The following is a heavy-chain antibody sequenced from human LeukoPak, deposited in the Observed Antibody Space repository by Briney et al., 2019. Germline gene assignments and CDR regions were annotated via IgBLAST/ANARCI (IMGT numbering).Heavy chain of an antibody. D-gene: IGHD2-15*01. CDR2: ISGGYNGDS. CDR3: ARDEKKYCSGGSCPAYFDY. Sequence: ASVKVSCKTSGYNFRHYGISWVRQAPGQGLEWMAWISGGYNGDSNYALKLRDRLTMTTDTSTSTAYMELRSLRSDDTAVYYCARDEKKYCSGGSCPAYFDYWGQGTLVTVSS. V-gene: IGHV1-18*01. CDR1: GYNFRHYG. J-gene: IGHJ4*02.